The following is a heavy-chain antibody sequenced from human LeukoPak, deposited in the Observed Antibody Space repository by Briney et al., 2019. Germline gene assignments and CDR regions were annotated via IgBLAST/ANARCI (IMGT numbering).Heavy chain of an antibody. CDR2: IKSKTDGGAT. J-gene: IGHJ4*02. Sequence: GGSLRLSCAASGFTFSNAWMSWVRQAPGKGLEWVGRIKSKTDGGATDYAAPVKGRFTISRDDSKSTLYLQMNSLKTEDTAVYYCTTEVLYHFWSAYRYFDYWGQGTLVTVSS. CDR3: TTEVLYHFWSAYRYFDY. D-gene: IGHD3-3*01. V-gene: IGHV3-15*01. CDR1: GFTFSNAW.